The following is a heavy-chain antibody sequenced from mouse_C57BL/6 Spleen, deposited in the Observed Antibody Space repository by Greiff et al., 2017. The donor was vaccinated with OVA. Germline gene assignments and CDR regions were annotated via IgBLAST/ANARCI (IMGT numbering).Heavy chain of an antibody. V-gene: IGHV1-50*01. D-gene: IGHD1-1*01. Sequence: VQLQQPGAELVKPGASVKLSCKASGYTFTSYWMQWVKQRPGQGLEWIGEIDPSDSYTNYNQKFKGKATLTVDTSSSTAYMQLSSLTSEDSAVYYCASTVNWYFDVWGTGTTVTVSS. CDR2: IDPSDSYT. CDR3: ASTVNWYFDV. CDR1: GYTFTSYW. J-gene: IGHJ1*03.